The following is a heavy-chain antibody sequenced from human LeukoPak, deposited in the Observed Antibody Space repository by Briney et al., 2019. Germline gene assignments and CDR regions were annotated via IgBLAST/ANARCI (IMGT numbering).Heavy chain of an antibody. CDR3: ARGANWGSPDY. CDR2: IYYSGTT. V-gene: IGHV4-59*01. CDR1: GGSISSDY. D-gene: IGHD7-27*01. J-gene: IGHJ4*02. Sequence: SETLSLTCTVSGGSISSDYWSWIRQSPGKGLEWIGYIYYSGTTSYNPSLKSRVTISLGMSKNQFSLKLSSVTAADTAVYYCARGANWGSPDYWGQGTLVTVSS.